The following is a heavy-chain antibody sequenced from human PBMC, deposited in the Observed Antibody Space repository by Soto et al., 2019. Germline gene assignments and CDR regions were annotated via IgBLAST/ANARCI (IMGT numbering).Heavy chain of an antibody. CDR1: GFTFQDYA. V-gene: IGHV3-9*01. J-gene: IGHJ4*02. D-gene: IGHD6-19*01. CDR2: ISWNSGNI. Sequence: EVQLVESGGGLVQPGRSLRLSCAASGFTFQDYAMHWVRQAPGKGLEWVSGISWNSGNIGYADSVKGRFTISRDNAKNSLYLQMNSLRAEDTALYYCAKSRYSSGSEPDYWGQETLVIVSS. CDR3: AKSRYSSGSEPDY.